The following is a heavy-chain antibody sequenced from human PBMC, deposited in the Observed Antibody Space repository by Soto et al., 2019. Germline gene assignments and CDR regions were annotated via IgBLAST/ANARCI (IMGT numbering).Heavy chain of an antibody. CDR1: GFTFSGSA. CDR2: IRSKANSYAT. Sequence: GESLKISCAASGFTFSGSAMHWVRQASGKGLEWVGRIRSKANSYATAYAASVKGRFTISRDDSKNTAYLQMNSLKTEDTAVYYCTSRLSSWPDYWGQGTLVTVSS. J-gene: IGHJ4*02. V-gene: IGHV3-73*01. CDR3: TSRLSSWPDY. D-gene: IGHD6-13*01.